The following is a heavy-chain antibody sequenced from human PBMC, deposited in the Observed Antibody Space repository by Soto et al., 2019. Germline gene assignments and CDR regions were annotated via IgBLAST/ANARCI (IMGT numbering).Heavy chain of an antibody. CDR3: TTTRDPNDY. CDR1: GLTSSNVW. J-gene: IGHJ4*02. Sequence: EVQLVESGGGLVKPGGSLRLSCAASGLTSSNVWMSWVRQAPGKGLEWVGRMRSKADGGTTDYAAPVKGRFIISRDDSKNTLYLQMNSLKTDDTALYYCTTTRDPNDYWGQGTLVTVSS. V-gene: IGHV3-15*01. CDR2: MRSKADGGTT.